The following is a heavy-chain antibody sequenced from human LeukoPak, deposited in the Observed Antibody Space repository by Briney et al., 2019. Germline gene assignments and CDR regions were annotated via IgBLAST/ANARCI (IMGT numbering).Heavy chain of an antibody. Sequence: PGGSLRLPCAASGFTFSSYGMHWVRQAPGKGLEWVAFIRYDGSNKYYADSVKGRFTISRDNSKNTLYLQMNSLRAEDTAVYYCAKARVTTGAEYFQHWGQGTLVTVSS. J-gene: IGHJ1*01. V-gene: IGHV3-30*02. CDR2: IRYDGSNK. CDR1: GFTFSSYG. D-gene: IGHD4-17*01. CDR3: AKARVTTGAEYFQH.